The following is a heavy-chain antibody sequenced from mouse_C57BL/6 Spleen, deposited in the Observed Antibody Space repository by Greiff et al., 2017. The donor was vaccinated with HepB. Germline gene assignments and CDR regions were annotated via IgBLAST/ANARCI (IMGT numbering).Heavy chain of an antibody. J-gene: IGHJ2*01. CDR2: INPGSGGT. D-gene: IGHD2-2*01. Sequence: QVQLQQSGAELVRPGTSVKVSCKASGYAFTNYLIEWVKQRPGQGLEWIGVINPGSGGTNYNEKFKGKATLTADKSSSTAYMQLSSLTSEDSAVDFCARRLREDFDYWGQGTTLTVSS. V-gene: IGHV1-54*01. CDR3: ARRLREDFDY. CDR1: GYAFTNYL.